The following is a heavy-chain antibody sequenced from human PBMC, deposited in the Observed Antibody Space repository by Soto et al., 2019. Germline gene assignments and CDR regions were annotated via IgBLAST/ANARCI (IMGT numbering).Heavy chain of an antibody. CDR3: ARDLLAGQQLVIPWFHP. D-gene: IGHD1-26*01. CDR2: IFTRSSQI. J-gene: IGHJ5*02. Sequence: PGGSLRLSCTASGFAFSSFNMNWVRQAPGKGLEWVSSIFTRSSQIYYADSVKGRFTVSRDDAKNSLFLQMNSLSVEDTAVYYCARDLLAGQQLVIPWFHPWGQGTLVTVS. V-gene: IGHV3-21*01. CDR1: GFAFSSFN.